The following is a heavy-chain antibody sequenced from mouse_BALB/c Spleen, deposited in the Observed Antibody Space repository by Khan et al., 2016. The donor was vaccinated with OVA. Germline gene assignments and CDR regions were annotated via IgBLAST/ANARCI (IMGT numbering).Heavy chain of an antibody. Sequence: VQGVESGAELVRPGSSVKISCKASGYAFSNYLMNWVKQGPGQGLEWIGQIYPGDGNTNYNGKFKDKATLTADKSSSTAYIQLSSLTSEDSAVYFCARSGYDYFAYWGQGTLVTVSA. CDR3: ARSGYDYFAY. D-gene: IGHD2-14*01. V-gene: IGHV1-80*01. CDR2: IYPGDGNT. J-gene: IGHJ3*01. CDR1: GYAFSNYL.